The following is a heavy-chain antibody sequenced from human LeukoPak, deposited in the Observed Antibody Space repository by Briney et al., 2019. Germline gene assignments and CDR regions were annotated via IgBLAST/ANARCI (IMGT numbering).Heavy chain of an antibody. Sequence: PGGSLRLSCAASGFTFSGYSMNWVRQAPGRGPEWVSLISTTSTSIYYADSVRGRFTISRDNAENSLYLQMNSLRAEDTAVYYCARGVGATHFDCWGQGTLVTVST. CDR3: ARGVGATHFDC. CDR1: GFTFSGYS. D-gene: IGHD1-26*01. J-gene: IGHJ4*02. V-gene: IGHV3-21*06. CDR2: ISTTSTSI.